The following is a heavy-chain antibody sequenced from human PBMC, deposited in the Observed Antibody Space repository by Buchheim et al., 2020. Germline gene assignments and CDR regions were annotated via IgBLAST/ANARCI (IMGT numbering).Heavy chain of an antibody. J-gene: IGHJ4*02. D-gene: IGHD3-10*01. CDR1: GFTFSSYA. CDR3: ARESFGGPFDY. V-gene: IGHV3-30*04. CDR2: ISYDGSNK. Sequence: QVQLVESGGGVVQPGRSLRLSCAASGFTFSSYAMHWVRQAPGKGLEWVAVISYDGSNKYYADSVKGRFTISRDNSKNTLYLQMNSLRAEDTAVYHCARESFGGPFDYWGQGTL.